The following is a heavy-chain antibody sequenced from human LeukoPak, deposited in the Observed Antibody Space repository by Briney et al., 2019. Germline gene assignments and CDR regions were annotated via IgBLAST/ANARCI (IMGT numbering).Heavy chain of an antibody. J-gene: IGHJ4*02. CDR3: AKDRDLDSSGCLDY. V-gene: IGHV3-9*01. CDR2: ISWNSGSI. CDR1: GFTIDDYA. Sequence: PGRSLRLSSAASGFTIDDYAMHWLRPAQGKGLEWVTGISWNSGSIGYADSVKGRFTISRDNAKNSLYLQMNSLRAEDTALYYCAKDRDLDSSGCLDYWGQGTLVTGSS. D-gene: IGHD6-19*01.